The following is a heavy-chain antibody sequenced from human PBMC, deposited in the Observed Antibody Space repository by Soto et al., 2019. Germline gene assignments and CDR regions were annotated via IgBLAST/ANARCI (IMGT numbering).Heavy chain of an antibody. D-gene: IGHD2-2*01. CDR1: GFTFSSYG. CDR3: ARGLDCISTSCYGIDY. V-gene: IGHV3-33*01. J-gene: IGHJ4*02. CDR2: IWYDGSNK. Sequence: GGSLRLSCAASGFTFSSYGMHWVRQAPGKGLEWVAVIWYDGSNKYYADSVKGRFTISRDNSKNTLYLQMNSLRAEDTAVYYCARGLDCISTSCYGIDYWGQGTLVTVSS.